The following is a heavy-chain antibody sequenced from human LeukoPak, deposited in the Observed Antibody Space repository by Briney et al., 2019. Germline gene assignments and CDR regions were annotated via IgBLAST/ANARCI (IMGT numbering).Heavy chain of an antibody. CDR2: IIPIFGTA. Sequence: SVKVSCKASGYTFTSYGISWVRQAPGQGLEWMGGIIPIFGTANYAQKFQGRVTITADESTSTAYMELSSLRSEDTAVYYCARVSIAARSPYYYGMDVWGQGTTVTVSS. CDR3: ARVSIAARSPYYYGMDV. CDR1: GYTFTSYG. D-gene: IGHD6-6*01. J-gene: IGHJ6*02. V-gene: IGHV1-69*13.